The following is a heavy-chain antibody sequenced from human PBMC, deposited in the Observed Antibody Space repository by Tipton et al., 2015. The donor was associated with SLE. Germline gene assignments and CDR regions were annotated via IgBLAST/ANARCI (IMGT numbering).Heavy chain of an antibody. CDR2: VSNSETT. CDR1: GGSISSHY. CDR3: ARHITMVQGVIMGWFDP. J-gene: IGHJ5*02. Sequence: TLSLTCTVSGGSISSHYWSWIGQAPGKGLEWIGYVSNSETTNYNPSLKSRVTISVDTSKNQFSLKLSSVTAADTAVYYCARHITMVQGVIMGWFDPWGQGTLVTVSS. D-gene: IGHD3-10*01. V-gene: IGHV4-59*08.